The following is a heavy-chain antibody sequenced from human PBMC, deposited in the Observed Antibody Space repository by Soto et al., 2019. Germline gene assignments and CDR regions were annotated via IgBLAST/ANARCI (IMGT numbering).Heavy chain of an antibody. CDR2: LSWISGSI. CDR1: GFPFDDYA. J-gene: IGHJ6*02. D-gene: IGHD3-16*01. Sequence: EVQLVESGGGWVQPGGSWGLPVEASGFPFDDYAMHWVRQAPGKGLGWVSGLSWISGSIGYADSVKGRFTISRDNAKNSLYLQMNSLRSEDTALYYCAKDSTLGGWGGMDVWGQGTTVTVSS. CDR3: AKDSTLGGWGGMDV. V-gene: IGHV3-9*01.